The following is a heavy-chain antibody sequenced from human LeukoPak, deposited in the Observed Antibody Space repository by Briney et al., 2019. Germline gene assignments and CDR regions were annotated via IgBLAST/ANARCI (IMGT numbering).Heavy chain of an antibody. J-gene: IGHJ4*02. CDR2: IKQDGSEK. V-gene: IGHV3-7*01. Sequence: QSGGPLRLSCAPPGFTFISYWMSWLGQALGKGRHWVANIKQDGSEKYYVDSVKGRFTISRDNAKNSLYLQMNSLRAEDTAVYYCARAIFFDYWGQGTLVTVSS. CDR3: ARAIFFDY. CDR1: GFTFISYW.